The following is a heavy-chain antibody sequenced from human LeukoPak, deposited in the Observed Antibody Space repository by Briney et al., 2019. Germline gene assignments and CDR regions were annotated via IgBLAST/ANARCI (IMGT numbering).Heavy chain of an antibody. J-gene: IGHJ4*02. CDR1: GFTFSDYS. Sequence: GGSLRLSCVASGFTFSDYSMNWVRQAPGKGLEWVSAIGSTTTFISYADSVRGRFTISRDNAENSLYLQMNSLRAEDTAIYFCARERSVVADYWGQGTLVTVS. CDR2: IGSTTTFI. V-gene: IGHV3-21*01. CDR3: ARERSVVADY. D-gene: IGHD2-21*01.